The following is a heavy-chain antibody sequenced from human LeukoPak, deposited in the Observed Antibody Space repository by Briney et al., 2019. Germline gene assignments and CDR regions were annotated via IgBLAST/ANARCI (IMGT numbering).Heavy chain of an antibody. Sequence: GGSLRLSCAASGFTFSNYAMNWVRQAPGKGLEWVSTIGGSGSSTYYADPVKGRFTISRDNSKNTLYLQMNSLRMDDTAVYYCAKRSSDYYWGFDYWGQGTLVTVSS. CDR3: AKRSSDYYWGFDY. V-gene: IGHV3-23*01. CDR1: GFTFSNYA. J-gene: IGHJ4*02. CDR2: IGGSGSST. D-gene: IGHD3-22*01.